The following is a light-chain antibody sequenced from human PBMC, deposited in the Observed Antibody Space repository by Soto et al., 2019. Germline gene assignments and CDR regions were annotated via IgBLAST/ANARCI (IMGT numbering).Light chain of an antibody. Sequence: EIVLTQSPATLSLSPGERATLSGRASQSVRGNLAWYQQKPGQAPRLLIYGASTRATGIPARFSGRGSGTEFTLTISSLQSEDFAIYYCQQYNNWPRTFGQGTKVDIK. CDR3: QQYNNWPRT. V-gene: IGKV3-15*01. CDR1: QSVRGN. J-gene: IGKJ1*01. CDR2: GAS.